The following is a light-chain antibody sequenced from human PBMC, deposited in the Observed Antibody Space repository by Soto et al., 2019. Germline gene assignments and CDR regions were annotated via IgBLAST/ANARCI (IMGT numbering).Light chain of an antibody. J-gene: IGLJ2*01. CDR1: SSDDGGYNY. Sequence: QSALTQPASVSGCPGQSITISCTGTSSDDGGYNYVSWYQQHPGKAPKLMIYDVSNRPSGVSNRFSGSKSGNTASLTISGLQAEDEADYYCSSYTSSSTLDVVFGGGTKLTVL. V-gene: IGLV2-14*01. CDR2: DVS. CDR3: SSYTSSSTLDVV.